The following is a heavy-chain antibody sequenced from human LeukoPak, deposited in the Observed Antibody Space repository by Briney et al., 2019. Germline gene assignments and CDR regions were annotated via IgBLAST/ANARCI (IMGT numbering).Heavy chain of an antibody. CDR1: GFTFSSYA. J-gene: IGHJ4*02. Sequence: GGSLRLSCAASGFTFSSYAMHWVRQAPGKGLEWVAVISYDGSNKFYADSVKGRFTLSRDTSKNTLYLQMNSLRAEDTAVYYCAKDEIAVAGVFDYWGQGTLVTVSS. CDR3: AKDEIAVAGVFDY. D-gene: IGHD6-19*01. V-gene: IGHV3-30*04. CDR2: ISYDGSNK.